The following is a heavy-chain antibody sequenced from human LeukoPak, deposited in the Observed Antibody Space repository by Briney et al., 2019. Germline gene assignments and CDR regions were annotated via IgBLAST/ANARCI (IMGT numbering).Heavy chain of an antibody. V-gene: IGHV3-11*05. Sequence: GGSLRLSCAASGFTFSDNYMSGIRQAPGKGLEWISYISGSSTYTNYADSVKGRFTISRDNAKNSLYLQMNSLRAEDTAVYYCARDRAVRIPPDGHESDYWGQGTLVTVSS. J-gene: IGHJ4*02. CDR1: GFTFSDNY. CDR2: ISGSSTYT. CDR3: ARDRAVRIPPDGHESDY. D-gene: IGHD2-15*01.